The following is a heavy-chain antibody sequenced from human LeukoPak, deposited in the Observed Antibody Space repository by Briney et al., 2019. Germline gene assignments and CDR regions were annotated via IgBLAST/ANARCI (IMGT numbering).Heavy chain of an antibody. CDR1: GFTFSSYG. CDR3: AKDMWELHDAFDI. V-gene: IGHV3-23*01. J-gene: IGHJ3*02. Sequence: GGSLRLSCAASGFTFSSYGMSWVRQAPGKGLEWVSAISGSGGSTYYADSVKGRFTISRDNSKNTLYLQMNSLRAEDTAVYYCAKDMWELHDAFDIWGQGTMVTVSS. CDR2: ISGSGGST. D-gene: IGHD1-26*01.